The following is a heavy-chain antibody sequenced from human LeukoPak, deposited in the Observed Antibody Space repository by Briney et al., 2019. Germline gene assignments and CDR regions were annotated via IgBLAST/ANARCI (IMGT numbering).Heavy chain of an antibody. V-gene: IGHV3-23*01. CDR3: AKDRDSSSWYTVRDYYYYMDV. CDR2: ISGSGGST. D-gene: IGHD6-13*01. Sequence: PGGSLRLSCAASGFTFSSYAMSWVRQAPGKGLEWVSAISGSGGSTYYADSVKGRFTISRDNSKNTLYLQMNSLRAEDTAVYYCAKDRDSSSWYTVRDYYYYMDVWGKGTTVTVSS. CDR1: GFTFSSYA. J-gene: IGHJ6*03.